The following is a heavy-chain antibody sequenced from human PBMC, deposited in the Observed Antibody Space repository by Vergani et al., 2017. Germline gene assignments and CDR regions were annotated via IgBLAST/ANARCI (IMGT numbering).Heavy chain of an antibody. CDR3: TRGTGARVY. V-gene: IGHV3-7*03. J-gene: IGHJ4*02. D-gene: IGHD3/OR15-3a*01. Sequence: VQLVESGGGVVQPGRSLRLSCAASGFTFSSYGMHWVRQAPGKGLEWVANINQDGSETYYVDSVKGRFSISRDNAKNSLYLQMNSLRAEDTAVYYCTRGTGARVYWGQGTLVTVSS. CDR1: GFTFSSYG. CDR2: INQDGSET.